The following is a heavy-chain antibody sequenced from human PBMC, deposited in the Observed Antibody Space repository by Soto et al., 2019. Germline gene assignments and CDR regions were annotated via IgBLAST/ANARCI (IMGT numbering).Heavy chain of an antibody. Sequence: VASVKVSCKASGYTFTGYYMHWVRQAPGQGLEWMGWINPNSGGTNYAQKFQGWVTMTRDTSISTAYMELSRLRSDDTAVYYCARGGGSCYSGADCYYYYMDVWGKGTTVTVSS. CDR3: ARGGGSCYSGADCYYYYMDV. CDR2: INPNSGGT. CDR1: GYTFTGYY. D-gene: IGHD2-15*01. V-gene: IGHV1-2*04. J-gene: IGHJ6*03.